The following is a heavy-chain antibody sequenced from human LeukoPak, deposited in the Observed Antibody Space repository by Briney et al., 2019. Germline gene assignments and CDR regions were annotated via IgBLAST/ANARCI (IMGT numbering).Heavy chain of an antibody. D-gene: IGHD4-17*01. CDR2: ISAYNGNT. CDR3: ARDGSGATVTTSGDY. V-gene: IGHV1-18*01. Sequence: ASVKVSCKASGYTFTSYGISWVRQAPGQGLEWMGWISAYNGNTNYAQKLQGRVTMTTDTSTSTAYMELRSLRSDDTAVYYCARDGSGATVTTSGDYWGQGTLVTVS. CDR1: GYTFTSYG. J-gene: IGHJ4*02.